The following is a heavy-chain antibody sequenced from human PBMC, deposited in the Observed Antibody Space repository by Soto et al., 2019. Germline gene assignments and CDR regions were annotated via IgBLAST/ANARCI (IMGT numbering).Heavy chain of an antibody. D-gene: IGHD6-19*01. CDR3: ARVGSSGWSPDY. CDR1: GGSISGHY. J-gene: IGHJ4*02. Sequence: SETLSLTCTVSGGSISGHYWTWIRQSPGKGLEWIGYIFYSGSTNYNPSLKSRVTISVDTSKNQFSLKMSSVTAADTAVYYCARVGSSGWSPDYWGRGTLVTVSS. V-gene: IGHV4-59*11. CDR2: IFYSGST.